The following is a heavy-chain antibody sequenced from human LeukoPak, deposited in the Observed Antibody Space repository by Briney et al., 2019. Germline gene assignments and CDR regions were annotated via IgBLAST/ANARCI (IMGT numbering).Heavy chain of an antibody. CDR1: GFSFSDHY. J-gene: IGHJ4*02. D-gene: IGHD3-22*01. CDR3: ARGPDYYYDSSGSFDY. V-gene: IGHV3-11*01. CDR2: VSGSGDTI. Sequence: GGSLRLSCAASGFSFSDHYMAWIRQAPGKGLEWVSYVSGSGDTIYHADSVKGRFTISRDTAKNSVHLQMNSLRVDDTAVYYCARGPDYYYDSSGSFDYWGQGTLVTVSS.